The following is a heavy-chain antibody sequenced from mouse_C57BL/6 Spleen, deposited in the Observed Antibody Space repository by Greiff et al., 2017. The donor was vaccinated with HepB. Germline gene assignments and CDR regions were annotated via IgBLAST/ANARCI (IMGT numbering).Heavy chain of an antibody. CDR3: AGTCYGSSYSAWFAY. D-gene: IGHD1-1*01. J-gene: IGHJ3*01. Sequence: VQGVESGPGLVAPSQSLSITCTGSGFSLTSYAISWVRQPPGKGLEWLGVIWTGGGTNYNSALKSRLSISKDNSKSQVFLKMNSLQTDDTARYYCAGTCYGSSYSAWFAYWGQGTLVTVSA. CDR1: GFSLTSYA. CDR2: IWTGGGT. V-gene: IGHV2-9-1*01.